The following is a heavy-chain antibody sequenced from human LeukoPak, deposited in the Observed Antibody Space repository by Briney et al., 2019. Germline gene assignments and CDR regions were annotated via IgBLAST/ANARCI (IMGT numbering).Heavy chain of an antibody. V-gene: IGHV1-18*01. Sequence: ASVKVSCKASGYTFTSYGISCVRQAPGQGLEWMGWISVYNGNTNYAQKFQGRVTVTRDTSTSTVHMELSGLRSEDTAVYYCARDQEAFDYWGQGTLVTVSS. J-gene: IGHJ4*02. CDR3: ARDQEAFDY. CDR1: GYTFTSYG. CDR2: ISVYNGNT.